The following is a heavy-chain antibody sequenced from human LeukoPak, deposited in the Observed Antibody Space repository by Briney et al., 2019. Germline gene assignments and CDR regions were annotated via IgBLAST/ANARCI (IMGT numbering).Heavy chain of an antibody. J-gene: IGHJ4*02. CDR3: AREGIVLMVYHFDY. V-gene: IGHV3-21*01. D-gene: IGHD2-8*01. CDR2: ISSSSSYI. CDR1: GFTFSSYT. Sequence: PGGSLRLSCVASGFTFSSYTMNWVRQAPGKGLEWVSSISSSSSYISYADSVKGRFTISRDNAKNSLSLQMNSLRAEDTAVYYCAREGIVLMVYHFDYWGQGTLVTVS.